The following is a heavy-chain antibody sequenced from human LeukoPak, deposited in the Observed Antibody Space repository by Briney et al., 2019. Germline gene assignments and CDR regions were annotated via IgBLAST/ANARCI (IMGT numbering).Heavy chain of an antibody. V-gene: IGHV4-34*01. CDR3: ARGYHGSGSYGSSYNWFDP. J-gene: IGHJ5*02. Sequence: GSLRLSCTASGFTFGDYAMSWIRQPPGKGLEWIGEINHSGSTNYNPSLKSRVTISVDTSKNQFSLKLSSVTAADTAVYYCARGYHGSGSYGSSYNWFDPWGQGTLVTVSS. CDR1: GFTFGDYA. D-gene: IGHD3-10*01. CDR2: INHSGST.